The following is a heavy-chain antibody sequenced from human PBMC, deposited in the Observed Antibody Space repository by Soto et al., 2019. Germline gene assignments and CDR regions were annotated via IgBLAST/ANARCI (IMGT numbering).Heavy chain of an antibody. CDR3: ARAHRGRYYYDSSGLALGY. V-gene: IGHV1-2*02. Sequence: ASVKVSCKASGYTFTGYYMHWVRQAPGQGLEWMGWINPNSGGTNYAQKFQGRVTMTRDTSISTAYMELSRLRSDDTAVYYCARAHRGRYYYDSSGLALGYWGRGTLVTVSS. D-gene: IGHD3-22*01. CDR2: INPNSGGT. J-gene: IGHJ4*02. CDR1: GYTFTGYY.